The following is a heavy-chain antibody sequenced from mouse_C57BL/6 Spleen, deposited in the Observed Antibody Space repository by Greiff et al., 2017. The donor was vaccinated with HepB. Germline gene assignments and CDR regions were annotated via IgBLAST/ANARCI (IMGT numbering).Heavy chain of an antibody. Sequence: QVQLQQPGAELVRPGTSVKLSCKASGYTFTSYWMHWVKQRPGQGLEWIGVIDPSDSYTNYNQKFKGKATLTVDTSSSTAYMQLSSLTSEDSAVYYCARGDYGRYFDVWGTGTTVTVSS. J-gene: IGHJ1*03. CDR3: ARGDYGRYFDV. CDR2: IDPSDSYT. CDR1: GYTFTSYW. V-gene: IGHV1-59*01. D-gene: IGHD2-4*01.